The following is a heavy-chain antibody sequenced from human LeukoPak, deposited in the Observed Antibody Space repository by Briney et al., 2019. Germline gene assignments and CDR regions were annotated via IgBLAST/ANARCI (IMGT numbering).Heavy chain of an antibody. V-gene: IGHV4-59*08. D-gene: IGHD5-18*01. CDR2: IYYSGST. Sequence: PSETLSLTCTVSGGSISSYYWGWIRQPPGKGLEWIGYIYYSGSTNYNPSLKSRVTISVDTSKNQFSLKLSSVTAADTAVYYCARHVDTAMVGWFDPWGQGTLVTVSS. CDR3: ARHVDTAMVGWFDP. CDR1: GGSISSYY. J-gene: IGHJ5*02.